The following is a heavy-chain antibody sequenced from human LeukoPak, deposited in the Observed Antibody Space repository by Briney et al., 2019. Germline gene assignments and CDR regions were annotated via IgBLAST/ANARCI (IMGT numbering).Heavy chain of an antibody. CDR2: IYPGDSDT. CDR3: ARPLGTTTPEFRY. CDR1: GYSFTNYW. V-gene: IGHV5-51*01. J-gene: IGHJ4*02. D-gene: IGHD4-17*01. Sequence: GESLKISCKGSGYSFTNYWIGWVRQMPGKGLEWMGIIYPGDSDTSYSPSFQGQVTISADKSISTAYLQWSSLKASDTAMYYCARPLGTTTPEFRYWGQGTLVTVSS.